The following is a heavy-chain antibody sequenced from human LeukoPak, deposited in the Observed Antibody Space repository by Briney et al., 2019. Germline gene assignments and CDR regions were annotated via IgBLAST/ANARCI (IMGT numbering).Heavy chain of an antibody. D-gene: IGHD6-19*01. J-gene: IGHJ1*01. V-gene: IGHV3-23*01. CDR1: GFTFSSYA. Sequence: GGSLRLSCAASGFTFSSYAMSWVRQAPGKGLERVSAISGSGGSAYYADSVKGQFTTSTDNSKNTLYLQMNSLRAEDTAVYYCAKDQTRASSYSSGWYGAYGGEASSATVSS. CDR3: AKDQTRASSYSSGWYGAY. CDR2: ISGSGGSA.